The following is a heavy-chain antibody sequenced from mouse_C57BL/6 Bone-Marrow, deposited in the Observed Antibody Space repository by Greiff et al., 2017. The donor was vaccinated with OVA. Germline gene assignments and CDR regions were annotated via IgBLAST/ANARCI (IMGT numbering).Heavy chain of an antibody. CDR3: APIYYVNRWFAY. Sequence: DVKLVESEGGLVQPGSSMKLSCTASGFTFSDYYMAWVRQVPEKGLEWVANINYDGSSTYYLDSLKSRFIISRDNAKNILYLQMSSLKSEDTATYYCAPIYYVNRWFAYWGQGTLVTVSA. D-gene: IGHD2-1*01. V-gene: IGHV5-16*01. CDR1: GFTFSDYY. CDR2: INYDGSST. J-gene: IGHJ3*01.